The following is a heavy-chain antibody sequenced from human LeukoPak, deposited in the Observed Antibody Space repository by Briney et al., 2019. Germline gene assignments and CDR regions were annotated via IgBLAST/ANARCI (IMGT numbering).Heavy chain of an antibody. J-gene: IGHJ3*02. CDR2: ISSDSKTI. CDR1: GFNFRSHT. D-gene: IGHD1-26*01. V-gene: IGHV3-48*04. Sequence: GGSLRLSCAASGFNFRSHTINWVRQAPGKGLEWVSSISSDSKTIYYTDSVRGRFTISRDNAKNSLYLQMNSLRGEDTGVFYCARKAITGSHSGAFDIWGQGTMVTVSS. CDR3: ARKAITGSHSGAFDI.